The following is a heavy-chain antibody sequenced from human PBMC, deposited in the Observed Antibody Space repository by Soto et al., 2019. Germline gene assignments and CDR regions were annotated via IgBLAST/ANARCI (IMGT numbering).Heavy chain of an antibody. CDR3: ARSPWYSASWGYIYYGRKI. CDR1: GYTFTNYG. CDR2: INTYHGNT. D-gene: IGHD1-26*01. V-gene: IGHV1-18*01. Sequence: QVQLVQSGAELKKPGASVKVSCKASGYTFTNYGISWVRQAPGQGLEWMGWINTYHGNTKYAQKLKGRVTMTKDTSTSTAYMELTGLRSDDRAVYYCARSPWYSASWGYIYYGRKIWGQGTAVIVSS. J-gene: IGHJ6*02.